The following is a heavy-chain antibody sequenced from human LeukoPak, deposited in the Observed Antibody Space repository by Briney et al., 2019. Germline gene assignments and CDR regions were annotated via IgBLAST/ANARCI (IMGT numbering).Heavy chain of an antibody. J-gene: IGHJ5*02. CDR1: GYTFTSYD. V-gene: IGHV1-8*01. CDR3: ARGHYYGSGSIFRGFDP. D-gene: IGHD3-10*01. CDR2: MNPNSGNR. Sequence: ASVKVSCKASGYTFTSYDINWVRQAPGQGLEWMGWMNPNSGNRGYAQKFQGRVTMTWNTSISTAYMELSSLRSEDTAVYYCARGHYYGSGSIFRGFDPWGQGTLVTVSS.